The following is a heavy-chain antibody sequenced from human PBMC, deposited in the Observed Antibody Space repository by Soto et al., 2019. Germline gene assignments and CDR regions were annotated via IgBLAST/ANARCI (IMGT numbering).Heavy chain of an antibody. J-gene: IGHJ5*02. CDR2: IWYDGSNK. Sequence: QVQLVESGGGVVQPGRSLRLSCAASGFTFSSYGMRWVRQAPGKGLEWVAVIWYDGSNKYYADSVKGRFTISRDNSKNTLYLQMNSLRAEDTAVYYCARDPTRDWNLNWFDPWGQGTMVTVSS. D-gene: IGHD1-7*01. V-gene: IGHV3-33*01. CDR1: GFTFSSYG. CDR3: ARDPTRDWNLNWFDP.